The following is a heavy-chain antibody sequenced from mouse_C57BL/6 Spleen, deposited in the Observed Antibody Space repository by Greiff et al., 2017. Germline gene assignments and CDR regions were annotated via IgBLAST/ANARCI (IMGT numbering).Heavy chain of an antibody. J-gene: IGHJ3*01. CDR3: AKCLYDYDKAWFAY. CDR2: IWGDGST. V-gene: IGHV2-3*01. Sequence: VQLQQSGPGLVAPSQSLSITCTVSGFSLTSYGVSWVRQPPGKGLEWLGVIWGDGSTNCHSALISRLSISKDNSKSQVFLKLNSLQTDDTATYYCAKCLYDYDKAWFAYWGQGTLVTVSA. D-gene: IGHD2-4*01. CDR1: GFSLTSYG.